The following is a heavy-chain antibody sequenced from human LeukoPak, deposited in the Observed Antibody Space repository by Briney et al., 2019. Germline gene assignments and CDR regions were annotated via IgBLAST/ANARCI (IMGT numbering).Heavy chain of an antibody. V-gene: IGHV1-2*02. CDR3: ARGFAEEGTTTGAFDI. J-gene: IGHJ3*02. Sequence: ASVKVSCKASGYTCTSYAMHWVRQAPGQGLEWMGWINPNSGGTNYAQKFQGRVTMTRGTSISTAYMELRRLGSDDTAVYYCARGFAEEGTTTGAFDIWGHGTMVTVSS. CDR1: GYTCTSYA. D-gene: IGHD1-7*01. CDR2: INPNSGGT.